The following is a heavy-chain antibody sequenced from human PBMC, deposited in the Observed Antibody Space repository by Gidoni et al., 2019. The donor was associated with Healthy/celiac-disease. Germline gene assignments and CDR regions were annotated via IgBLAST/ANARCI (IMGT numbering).Heavy chain of an antibody. CDR3: ARDHGGSYYRSVDY. D-gene: IGHD1-26*01. V-gene: IGHV3-33*01. Sequence: QVQLVESGGGVVQPGRSLRLSCAASGFTFSSYGMHWVRQAPGKGLEWVAVIWYDGSNKYYADSVKGRFTISRDNSKNTLYLQMNSLRAEDTAVYYCARDHGGSYYRSVDYWGQGTLVTVSS. CDR1: GFTFSSYG. J-gene: IGHJ4*02. CDR2: IWYDGSNK.